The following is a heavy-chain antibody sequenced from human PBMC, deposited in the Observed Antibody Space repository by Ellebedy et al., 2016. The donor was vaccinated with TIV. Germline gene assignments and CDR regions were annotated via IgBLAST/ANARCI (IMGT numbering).Heavy chain of an antibody. CDR3: ASSGVTGLDAFDI. V-gene: IGHV3-9*01. J-gene: IGHJ3*02. D-gene: IGHD5-18*01. Sequence: SLKISXAAPGFTFENYPMHWVRQAAGKGLEWVAGISWDSVTIGCADSVKGRFSMSRDNAKNSLYLQMNSLRVEDTALYYCASSGVTGLDAFDIWGQGTMVTVSS. CDR1: GFTFENYP. CDR2: ISWDSVTI.